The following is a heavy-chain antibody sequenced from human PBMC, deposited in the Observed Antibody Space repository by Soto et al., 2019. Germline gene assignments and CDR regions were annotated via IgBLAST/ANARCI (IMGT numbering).Heavy chain of an antibody. V-gene: IGHV1-69*01. J-gene: IGHJ3*01. CDR2: FIPIFRTL. D-gene: IGHD3-16*01. CDR3: VRDRRISYADTHDEFVASDYEV. Sequence: QVQLIQSEAEVKKPGSSVRVSCTASGGIFGSHGFSWVRQAPGQRLAWVGGFIPIFRTLTYTEKFQARVRIAADDSTNTVYLDLSSLTSEDTAVYYCVRDRRISYADTHDEFVASDYEVWGQGTLFSVST. CDR1: GGIFGSHG.